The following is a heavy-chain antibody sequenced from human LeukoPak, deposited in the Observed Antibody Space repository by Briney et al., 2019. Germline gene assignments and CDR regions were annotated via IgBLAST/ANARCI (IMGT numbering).Heavy chain of an antibody. Sequence: GGSLRLSCAASGFTVSSYEMNWVRQAPGKGLEWVSYISSSGSTIYYADSVKGRFTISRDNAKNSLYLQMNSLRAEDTAVYYCAELGITMIGGVWGKGTTVTISS. J-gene: IGHJ6*04. D-gene: IGHD3-10*02. CDR3: AELGITMIGGV. V-gene: IGHV3-48*03. CDR1: GFTVSSYE. CDR2: ISSSGSTI.